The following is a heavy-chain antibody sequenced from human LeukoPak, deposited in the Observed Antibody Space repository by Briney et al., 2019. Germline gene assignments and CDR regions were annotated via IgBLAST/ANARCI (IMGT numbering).Heavy chain of an antibody. V-gene: IGHV3-23*01. D-gene: IGHD3-3*01. CDR3: AKAASYDFWSGYPNFDY. J-gene: IGHJ4*02. CDR1: GFTFSSYA. Sequence: GGSLRLSCAASGFTFSSYAMSWVRQAPGKGLEWVSAISGSGGSTYYADSVKGRSAISRDNSKNTLYLQMNSLRAEDTAVYYCAKAASYDFWSGYPNFDYWGQGTLVTVSS. CDR2: ISGSGGST.